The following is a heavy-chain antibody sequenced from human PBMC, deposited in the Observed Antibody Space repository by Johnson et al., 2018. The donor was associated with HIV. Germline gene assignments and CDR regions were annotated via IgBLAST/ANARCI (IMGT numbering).Heavy chain of an antibody. CDR2: IGFDGTNK. D-gene: IGHD1-26*01. J-gene: IGHJ3*02. CDR1: GFIFSSYA. CDR3: ARDSGAPGNDAFDI. Sequence: QVQLVESGGGVVQPGRSLRLSCAASGFIFSSYAIHWVRQAPGKGLQWVAVIGFDGTNKYYTASLKGRFTISRDNSKNTLYLQMNSLRPDDTALYFCARDSGAPGNDAFDIWGQGTMVTISS. V-gene: IGHV3-30*04.